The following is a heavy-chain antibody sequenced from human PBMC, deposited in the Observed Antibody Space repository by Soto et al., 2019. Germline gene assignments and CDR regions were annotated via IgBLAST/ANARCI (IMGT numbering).Heavy chain of an antibody. V-gene: IGHV1-46*01. CDR1: GYTFTTYY. CDR2: INPDTGST. CDR3: ARDPNFSLTFHYYGMDV. Sequence: ASVKGSCKASGYTFTTYYLHWVRQAPGQGLEWMGIINPDTGSTSSAQNFRGRVSVTRDTSTSTVYMELYSLSSEGTAVYYCARDPNFSLTFHYYGMDVWGQGTTVTVSS. J-gene: IGHJ6*02.